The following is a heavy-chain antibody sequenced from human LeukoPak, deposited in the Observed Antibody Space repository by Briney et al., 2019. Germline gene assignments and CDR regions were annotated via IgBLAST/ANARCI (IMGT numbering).Heavy chain of an antibody. CDR2: IGGDGGKK. J-gene: IGHJ4*02. CDR3: ARDRGWRLLDY. CDR1: GFIFSNYW. D-gene: IGHD6-25*01. V-gene: IGHV3-7*01. Sequence: GGSLRLSCAASGFIFSNYWMSWVRQAPGKGLEWLANIGGDGGKKFYVDSVKGRFTISRDNADNSLYLQMNSLRVEDTAVYYCARDRGWRLLDYWGQGTLVTVSS.